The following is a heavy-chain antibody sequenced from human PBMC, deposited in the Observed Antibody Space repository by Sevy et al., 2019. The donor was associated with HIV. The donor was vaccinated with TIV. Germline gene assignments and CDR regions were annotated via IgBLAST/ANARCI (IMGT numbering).Heavy chain of an antibody. Sequence: GGSLRLSCAASGFTFDDYAMHWVRQAPGKGLEWVSGISWNSGSIGYADSVKGRFTVSRDNGTNSLYLQMNSLRAEDMALYYCARTVRSSSWYGDYFDYWGQGTLVTVSS. CDR1: GFTFDDYA. D-gene: IGHD6-13*01. CDR3: ARTVRSSSWYGDYFDY. CDR2: ISWNSGSI. V-gene: IGHV3-9*03. J-gene: IGHJ4*02.